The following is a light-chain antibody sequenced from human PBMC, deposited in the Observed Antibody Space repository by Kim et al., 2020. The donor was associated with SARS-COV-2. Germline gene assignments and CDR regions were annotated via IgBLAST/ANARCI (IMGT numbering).Light chain of an antibody. J-gene: IGKJ5*01. CDR1: QSIINN. V-gene: IGKV3-15*01. CDR2: GAS. CDR3: QQYNSCLFT. Sequence: EIVMTQSPATLSLSPGERATLSCRASQSIINNLAWYQQKPGQAPRLLISGASTRATGIPARFSGGGSGTEFTLTISSLQSEDFAVYYCQQYNSCLFTFGQGTRLEIK.